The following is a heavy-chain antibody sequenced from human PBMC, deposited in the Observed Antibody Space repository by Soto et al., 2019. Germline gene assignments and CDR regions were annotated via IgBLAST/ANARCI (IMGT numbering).Heavy chain of an antibody. V-gene: IGHV4-39*01. D-gene: IGHD2-15*01. CDR3: ARHTPAISISDH. CDR2: IYYSGST. CDR1: GGSISSSSYY. J-gene: IGHJ4*02. Sequence: QLQLQESGPGLVKPSETLSLTCTVSGGSISSSSYYWGWIRQPPGKGLEWIGSIYYSGSTYYNPSLTSRVTISVDTSKNPSSLKLSSVTAADTAVYSCARHTPAISISDHWGQGTLVTVSS.